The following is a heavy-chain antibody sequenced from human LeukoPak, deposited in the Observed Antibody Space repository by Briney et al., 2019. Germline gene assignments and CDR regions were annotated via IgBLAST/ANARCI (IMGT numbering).Heavy chain of an antibody. V-gene: IGHV3-7*04. J-gene: IGHJ4*02. CDR2: INQDGSEK. Sequence: GGSLRLSCAASGFTFSSYWMSWVRQAPGKGLEWVANINQDGSEKYYVGSLKGRFTISRDSAKNSLYLQMNSLRAEDTVVYYCARGSGWFYYWGQGTLVTVSS. D-gene: IGHD3-3*01. CDR3: ARGSGWFYY. CDR1: GFTFSSYW.